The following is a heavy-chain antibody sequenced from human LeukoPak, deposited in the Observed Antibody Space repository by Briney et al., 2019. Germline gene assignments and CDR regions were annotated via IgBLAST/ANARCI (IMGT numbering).Heavy chain of an antibody. J-gene: IGHJ4*02. D-gene: IGHD6-13*01. CDR1: GGSFSDYY. Sequence: KPSETLSLTCAVYGGSFSDYYWSWIRQPPGKGLEWIGEISHSGSTNYNPSLKSRVTLSIDTSKNQFSLNLSSVTAADTAVYYCARAGIAATGAFDCWGQGTLVTVSS. V-gene: IGHV4-34*01. CDR2: ISHSGST. CDR3: ARAGIAATGAFDC.